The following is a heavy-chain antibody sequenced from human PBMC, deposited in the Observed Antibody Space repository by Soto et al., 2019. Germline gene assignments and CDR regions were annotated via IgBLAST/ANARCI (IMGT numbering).Heavy chain of an antibody. D-gene: IGHD3-16*01. V-gene: IGHV4-61*01. Sequence: SETLSLTCTVSGDSLSGGTKYWNWVRQPPGKDLEWIGYIYHGGTTKYNPSLKSRVTISQDTSKNQFSLEIHSVVPSDTAVYYCAGDWGPYWFDPWGQGILVTVYS. CDR3: AGDWGPYWFDP. CDR2: IYHGGTT. J-gene: IGHJ5*02. CDR1: GDSLSGGTKY.